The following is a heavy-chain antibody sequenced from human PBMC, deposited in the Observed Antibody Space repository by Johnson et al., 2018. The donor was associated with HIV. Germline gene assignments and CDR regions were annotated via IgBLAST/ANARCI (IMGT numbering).Heavy chain of an antibody. Sequence: VQLVESGGVVVQPGGSLRLSCAASGFTFDDYTMHWVRQAPGKGLEWVSLISWDGGSTYYADSVKGRFTISRDNSKNSLYLQMNSLRAEDTAVYYCAKDLSAISGDAFDIWGQGTMVTVSS. D-gene: IGHD5-24*01. CDR3: AKDLSAISGDAFDI. V-gene: IGHV3-43*01. J-gene: IGHJ3*02. CDR1: GFTFDDYT. CDR2: ISWDGGST.